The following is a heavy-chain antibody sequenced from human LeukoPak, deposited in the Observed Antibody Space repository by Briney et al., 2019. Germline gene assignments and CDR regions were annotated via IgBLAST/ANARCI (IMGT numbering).Heavy chain of an antibody. CDR1: GFTVSSNS. CDR2: IYSDNT. J-gene: IGHJ5*02. Sequence: GGSLRLSCTVSGFTVSSNSMSWVRQAPGKGLEWVSFIYSDNTHYSDSVKGRFTISRDNSRDTLYLHLNSLRAGDTAIYYCAKEYDLWHEQGNWFDTWGQGVLVTVSS. D-gene: IGHD3-3*01. V-gene: IGHV3-53*01. CDR3: AKEYDLWHEQGNWFDT.